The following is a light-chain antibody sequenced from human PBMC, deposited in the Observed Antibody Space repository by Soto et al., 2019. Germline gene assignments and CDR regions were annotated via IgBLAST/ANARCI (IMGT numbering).Light chain of an antibody. J-gene: IGLJ1*01. CDR2: EVS. V-gene: IGLV2-18*01. CDR1: STDFVSYNR. Sequence: QSALTQPPSVSGSPGQSVTISCTGTSTDFVSYNRVSWYQQPPGTAPKLMIYEVSKRPSGVPDRFSGSKSGNTASLTISGLQAADEADYYCSLYTREKAYGFGNGTKVTVL. CDR3: SLYTREKAYG.